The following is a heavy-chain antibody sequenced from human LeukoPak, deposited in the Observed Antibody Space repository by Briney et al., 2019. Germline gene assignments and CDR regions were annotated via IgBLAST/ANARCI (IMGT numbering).Heavy chain of an antibody. CDR1: GGSFSGYY. Sequence: NSSETLSLTCAVYGGSFSGYYWSWIRQPPGKGLEWIGEINHSGSTNYNPPLKSRVTISVDTSKNQFSLKLSSVTAADTAVYYCARGRARLGYYFDYWGQGTLVTVSS. J-gene: IGHJ4*02. V-gene: IGHV4-34*01. CDR2: INHSGST. D-gene: IGHD6-6*01. CDR3: ARGRARLGYYFDY.